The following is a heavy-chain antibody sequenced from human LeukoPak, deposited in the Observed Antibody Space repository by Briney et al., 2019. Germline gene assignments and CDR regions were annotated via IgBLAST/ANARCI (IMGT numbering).Heavy chain of an antibody. D-gene: IGHD3-10*01. CDR2: INWDGGST. V-gene: IGHV3-20*04. CDR1: GFTFDDYG. J-gene: IGHJ4*02. Sequence: PGGSLRLSCAASGFTFDDYGMSWVRQAPGKGLEWASGINWDGGSTGYADSVKGRFTISGDNSKNTLYLRMNSLRAEDTAVYYCATYGSGSPPFDYWGQGTLVTVSS. CDR3: ATYGSGSPPFDY.